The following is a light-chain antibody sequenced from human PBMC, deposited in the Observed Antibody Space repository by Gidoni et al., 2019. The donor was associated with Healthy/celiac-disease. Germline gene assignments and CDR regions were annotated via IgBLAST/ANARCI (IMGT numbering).Light chain of an antibody. CDR1: QSVLYSSNNKNY. Sequence: DIVMTQSPDSLAVSLGERATINCKSSQSVLYSSNNKNYLAWYQQTPGHPPKLLIYWASPRESGVPDRFSGSGSGTDFTLTISSLQAEDVAVYYCQQYYSTPPYTFXXXTKLEIK. J-gene: IGKJ2*01. CDR2: WAS. CDR3: QQYYSTPPYT. V-gene: IGKV4-1*01.